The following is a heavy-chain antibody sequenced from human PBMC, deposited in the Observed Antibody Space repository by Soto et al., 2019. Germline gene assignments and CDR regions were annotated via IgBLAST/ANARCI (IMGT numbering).Heavy chain of an antibody. CDR2: ISNDRNYE. Sequence: VQLAESGGGVVQPGRSLRLSCVASGFSFSSYGMSWVRQAPGKGLEWVAVISNDRNYEFYADSVKGRFTISRDNSTNTLHLQMNGLKLEDTALYFCVNGRVANCSDPTCYMFDSCCQGNLGTVS. V-gene: IGHV3-30*03. J-gene: IGHJ4*02. CDR3: VNGRVANCSDPTCYMFDS. CDR1: GFSFSSYG. D-gene: IGHD2-2*01.